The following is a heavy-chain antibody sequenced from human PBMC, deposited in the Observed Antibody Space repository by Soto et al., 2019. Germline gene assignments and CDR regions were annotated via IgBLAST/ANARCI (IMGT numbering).Heavy chain of an antibody. V-gene: IGHV4-38-2*01. J-gene: IGHJ4*02. Sequence: SETLSLTCAVSGYFIKNGYYWGWIRQTPGKGLEWIGSLYQSGSAKYNPSLKSRFIISADTTNNQFSLKLAAVTAADTGVYYCARANAYLGYYLDYWGQGTLVTVSS. CDR3: ARANAYLGYYLDY. D-gene: IGHD2-2*01. CDR2: LYQSGSA. CDR1: GYFIKNGYY.